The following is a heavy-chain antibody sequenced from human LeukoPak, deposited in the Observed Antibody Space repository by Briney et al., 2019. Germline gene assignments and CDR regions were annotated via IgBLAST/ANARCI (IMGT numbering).Heavy chain of an antibody. V-gene: IGHV4-39*02. CDR2: IYYSGST. Sequence: SETLSLTCTVSGGSISSSSYYWGWIRQPPGKGLEWIGSIYYSGSTYYNSSLKSRITISVDTSKNQFSLTLTSVTAADTAVYYCARDNYYEGAFDVWGQGTMVTVSS. CDR3: ARDNYYEGAFDV. J-gene: IGHJ3*01. D-gene: IGHD3-22*01. CDR1: GGSISSSSYY.